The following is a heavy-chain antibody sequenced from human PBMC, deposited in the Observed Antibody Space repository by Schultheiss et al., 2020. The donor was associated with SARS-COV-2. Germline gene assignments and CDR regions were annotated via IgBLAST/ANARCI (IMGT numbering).Heavy chain of an antibody. CDR2: INHSGST. CDR3: ARIGITMVRGVIFIDY. Sequence: SETLSLTCAVYGGSISSYYWSWIRQPPGKGLEWIGEINHSGSTNYNPSLKSRVTISVDTSKNQFSLKLSSVTAADTAVYYCARIGITMVRGVIFIDYWGQGTLVTVSS. J-gene: IGHJ4*02. D-gene: IGHD3-10*01. V-gene: IGHV4-34*01. CDR1: GGSISSYY.